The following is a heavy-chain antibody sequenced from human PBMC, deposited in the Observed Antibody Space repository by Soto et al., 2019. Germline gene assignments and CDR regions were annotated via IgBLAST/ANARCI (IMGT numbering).Heavy chain of an antibody. CDR1: GFSFSNSA. CDR3: AKVPQWVLRYHDWFFDY. Sequence: EVQLLESGGGLVQPGGSLRLSCAVSGFSFSNSAMTWVRQAPGKGLEWVSGISGSGDITYNTDSAKGRFAISRDTPKNVVNLQMRSLRAEDTAVYYCAKVPQWVLRYHDWFFDYWGQGTLVTVSS. J-gene: IGHJ4*02. D-gene: IGHD3-9*01. V-gene: IGHV3-23*01. CDR2: ISGSGDIT.